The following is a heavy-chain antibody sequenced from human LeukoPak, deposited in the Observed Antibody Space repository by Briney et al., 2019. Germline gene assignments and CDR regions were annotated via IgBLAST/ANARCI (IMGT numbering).Heavy chain of an antibody. CDR3: AGDLAGDNWFDP. J-gene: IGHJ5*02. CDR2: ISSSGSTI. D-gene: IGHD2-21*01. V-gene: IGHV3-48*03. CDR1: GFTFSSYA. Sequence: GGSLRLPCAASGFTFSSYATSWVRQAPGKGLEWVSYISSSGSTIYYADSVKGRFTISRDNAKNSLYLQMNSLRAEDTAVYYCAGDLAGDNWFDPWGQGTLVTVSS.